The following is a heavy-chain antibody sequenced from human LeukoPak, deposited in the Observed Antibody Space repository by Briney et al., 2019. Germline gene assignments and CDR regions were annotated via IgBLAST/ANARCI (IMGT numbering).Heavy chain of an antibody. V-gene: IGHV4-4*02. CDR3: ARGRIVVVPAATENAFDI. Sequence: PSETLSLTCGVSGGSISTTNWWSWVRQPPGQGLEWVGEISLTGRTNYNPSLNGRVTMSLDESSNQLSLKLSSVTAADTAVYYCARGRIVVVPAATENAFDIWGQGTMVTVSS. D-gene: IGHD2-2*01. CDR2: ISLTGRT. CDR1: GGSISTTNW. J-gene: IGHJ3*02.